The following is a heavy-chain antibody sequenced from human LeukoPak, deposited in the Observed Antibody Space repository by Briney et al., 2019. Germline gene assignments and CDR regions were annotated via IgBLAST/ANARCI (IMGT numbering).Heavy chain of an antibody. V-gene: IGHV3-7*03. D-gene: IGHD2-15*01. Sequence: GGSLRLSCAGSGFTFSSYCMSWVRQAPGKGPEWVANIKDDGSKKYYPDSVKGRFTISRDNAKNSLYLQMNSLRAEDTAVYCCGRMYECGFDFWGRGTRATVS. J-gene: IGHJ3*01. CDR2: IKDDGSKK. CDR3: GRMYECGFDF. CDR1: GFTFSSYC.